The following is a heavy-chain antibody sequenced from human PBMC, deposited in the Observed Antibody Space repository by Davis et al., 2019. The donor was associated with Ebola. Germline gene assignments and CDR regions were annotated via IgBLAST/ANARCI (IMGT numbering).Heavy chain of an antibody. D-gene: IGHD1-26*01. J-gene: IGHJ4*02. Sequence: GESLKISCAASGFTFSSYSMNWVRQAPGKGLEWVSYISSSSSTIYYADSVKGRFTISRDNAKNSLYLQMNSLRDEDTAVYYCARDGVGATSTPFDYWGQGTLVTVSS. CDR2: ISSSSSTI. CDR1: GFTFSSYS. V-gene: IGHV3-48*02. CDR3: ARDGVGATSTPFDY.